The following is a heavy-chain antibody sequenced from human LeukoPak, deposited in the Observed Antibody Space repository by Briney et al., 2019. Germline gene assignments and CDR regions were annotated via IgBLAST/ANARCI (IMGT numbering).Heavy chain of an antibody. Sequence: SVKVSCKASGGTFSRYAISWVRQAPGQGLEWMGGIIPIFGTANYAQKFQGRVTITADESTSTAYMELSSLRSEDTAVYYCARDPSPRTVTLDYWGQGTLVTVSS. CDR1: GGTFSRYA. CDR2: IIPIFGTA. D-gene: IGHD4-17*01. J-gene: IGHJ4*02. CDR3: ARDPSPRTVTLDY. V-gene: IGHV1-69*01.